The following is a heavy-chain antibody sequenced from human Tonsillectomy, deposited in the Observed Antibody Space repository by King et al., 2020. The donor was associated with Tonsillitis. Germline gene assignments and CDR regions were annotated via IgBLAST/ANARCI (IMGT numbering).Heavy chain of an antibody. Sequence: LQLQESGPGLVKPSETLSLTCTVSGGSISSSSYYWGWLRQPPGKGLEWIGSIYYSGSTYYKPSLKSRDTISVDTSKNQFSLKLSSVTAADTAVYYCARGWEGREAIAVADDCGHGTLVTVSS. CDR2: IYYSGST. D-gene: IGHD6-19*01. J-gene: IGHJ4*01. CDR3: ARGWEGREAIAVADD. V-gene: IGHV4-39*07. CDR1: GGSISSSSYY.